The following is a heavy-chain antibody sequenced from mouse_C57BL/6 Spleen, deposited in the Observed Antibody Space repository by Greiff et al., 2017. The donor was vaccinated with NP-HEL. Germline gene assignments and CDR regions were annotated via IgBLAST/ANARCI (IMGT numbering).Heavy chain of an antibody. Sequence: EVNLVESGGDLVKPGGSLKLSCAASGFTFSSYGMSWVRQTPDKRLEWVATISSGGSYTYYPDSVKGRFTISRDNAKNTLYLQMSSLKSEDTAMYYCATGQLRLRYFDVWGTGTTVTVSS. J-gene: IGHJ1*03. CDR2: ISSGGSYT. CDR3: ATGQLRLRYFDV. CDR1: GFTFSSYG. V-gene: IGHV5-6*01. D-gene: IGHD3-2*02.